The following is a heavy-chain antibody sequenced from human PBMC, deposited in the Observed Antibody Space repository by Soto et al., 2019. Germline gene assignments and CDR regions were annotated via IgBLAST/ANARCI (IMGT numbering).Heavy chain of an antibody. D-gene: IGHD6-13*01. CDR1: GGSISSYY. V-gene: IGHV4-59*01. CDR2: IYYSGST. J-gene: IGHJ5*02. Sequence: SETLSLTCTVSGGSISSYYWSWIRQPPGKGLEWIGYIYYSGSTNYNPSLKSRVTISVDTSKNQFSLKLSSVTAADTAVYYCAREGEDIAAAGTHWFDPWGQGTLVTVSS. CDR3: AREGEDIAAAGTHWFDP.